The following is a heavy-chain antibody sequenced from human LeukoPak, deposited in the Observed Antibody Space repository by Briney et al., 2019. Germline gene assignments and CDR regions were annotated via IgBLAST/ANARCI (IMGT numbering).Heavy chain of an antibody. D-gene: IGHD6-19*01. J-gene: IGHJ6*03. CDR3: AIGISSGWYGDFYYYIDL. Sequence: GGSLRLSCAASGFTFSSYAMRWVRQAPGKGLEWVAAISYDGSNKYYADSVKGRFTISRDNSKNTLYLQMNSLRAEDTAVYYCAIGISSGWYGDFYYYIDLWGKGTTVTVS. V-gene: IGHV3-30*04. CDR1: GFTFSSYA. CDR2: ISYDGSNK.